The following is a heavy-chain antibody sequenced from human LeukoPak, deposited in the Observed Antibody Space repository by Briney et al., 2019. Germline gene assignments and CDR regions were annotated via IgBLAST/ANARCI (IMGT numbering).Heavy chain of an antibody. J-gene: IGHJ4*02. Sequence: PGASLRLSCAASGFTFSSYAMSWVRQAPGKGLEWVSAISGSGGSTYYADSVKGRFTISRDNSKNTLYLQMNSLRAEDTAVYYCARVMAMVRGVIIEGVGDYWGQGTLVTVSS. CDR1: GFTFSSYA. CDR3: ARVMAMVRGVIIEGVGDY. D-gene: IGHD3-10*01. V-gene: IGHV3-23*01. CDR2: ISGSGGST.